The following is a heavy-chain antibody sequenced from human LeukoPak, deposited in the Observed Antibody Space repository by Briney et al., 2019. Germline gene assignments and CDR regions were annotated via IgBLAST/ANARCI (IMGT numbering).Heavy chain of an antibody. J-gene: IGHJ6*03. V-gene: IGHV5-51*01. CDR1: GYTFTNYW. D-gene: IGHD3-3*01. CDR2: IYPDDSDT. CDR3: ARHEVGGDSSSGYEYYYYMDV. Sequence: GESLKISCKASGYTFTNYWIGWVRQMPGKGLEWMGIIYPDDSDTKYSPSFQGHVTISVDESISTAYLQWSSLKASDTAIYYCARHEVGGDSSSGYEYYYYMDVWGIGTAVTVFS.